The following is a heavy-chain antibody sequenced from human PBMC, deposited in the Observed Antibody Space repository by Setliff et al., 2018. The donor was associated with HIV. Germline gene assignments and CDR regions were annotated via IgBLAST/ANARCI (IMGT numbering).Heavy chain of an antibody. Sequence: PSETLSLTCSVSGYSISRGGYYWSWIRQPAGKGLEWIGRIDTPGITNYNPSLKSRVTISFDTSKEQFSLKLTSVTAADTAVYFCATTVDIVTTDDFWGQGILVTVSS. CDR3: ATTVDIVTTDDF. D-gene: IGHD5-12*01. CDR1: GYSISRGGYY. V-gene: IGHV4-61*02. CDR2: IDTPGIT. J-gene: IGHJ4*02.